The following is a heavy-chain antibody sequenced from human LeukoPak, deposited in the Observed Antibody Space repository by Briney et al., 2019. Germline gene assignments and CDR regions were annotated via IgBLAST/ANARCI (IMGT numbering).Heavy chain of an antibody. Sequence: GGSLRLSCAASGFTFDDYAMHWVRQAPGKGLEWVSGISWNSGSIGYADSVKGRFTISRDNAKNSLYLQMNSLRAEDTALYYCARAGGLAAALDYWGQGTLVTVSS. CDR1: GFTFDDYA. CDR2: ISWNSGSI. D-gene: IGHD6-13*01. V-gene: IGHV3-9*01. CDR3: ARAGGLAAALDY. J-gene: IGHJ4*02.